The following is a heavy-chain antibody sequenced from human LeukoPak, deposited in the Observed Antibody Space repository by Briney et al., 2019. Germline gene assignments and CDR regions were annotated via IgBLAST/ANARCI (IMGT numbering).Heavy chain of an antibody. CDR3: ARGWEEEAFDI. Sequence: PSETLSLTCTVSGGSISSYYWSWIRQPLGKGLEWIGYIYYSGSTNYNPSLKSRVTISVDTSKNQFSLKLSSVTAADTAVYYCARGWEEEAFDIWGQGTMVTVSS. CDR2: IYYSGST. V-gene: IGHV4-59*01. CDR1: GGSISSYY. J-gene: IGHJ3*02. D-gene: IGHD1-26*01.